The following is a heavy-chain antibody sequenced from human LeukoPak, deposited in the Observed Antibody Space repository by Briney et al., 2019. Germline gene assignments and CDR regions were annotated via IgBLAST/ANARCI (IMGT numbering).Heavy chain of an antibody. CDR1: GYTFTSYG. D-gene: IGHD3-22*01. CDR2: ISAYNGNT. Sequence: GASVKVSCKASGYTFTSYGISWVRQAPGQGLEWMGWISAYNGNTNYAQKLQGRVTMTTDTSTSTAYMGLRSLRSDDTAVYYCARGRVTMIARTSSPFDYWGQGTLVTVSS. V-gene: IGHV1-18*01. CDR3: ARGRVTMIARTSSPFDY. J-gene: IGHJ4*02.